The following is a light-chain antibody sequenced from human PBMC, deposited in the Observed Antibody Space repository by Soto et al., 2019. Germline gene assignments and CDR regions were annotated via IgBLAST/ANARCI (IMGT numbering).Light chain of an antibody. CDR3: CAYADSTSV. J-gene: IGLJ1*01. Sequence: QSVLTQPASVSGSPGQSITISCTGTSNDVGSYNPVSWYQQHPGKAPKLMIYEGSKRPSGVSNRFSGPKSGNTASLTISGLQAEDEADYYCCAYADSTSVFGTGTKVTVL. CDR1: SNDVGSYNP. V-gene: IGLV2-23*03. CDR2: EGS.